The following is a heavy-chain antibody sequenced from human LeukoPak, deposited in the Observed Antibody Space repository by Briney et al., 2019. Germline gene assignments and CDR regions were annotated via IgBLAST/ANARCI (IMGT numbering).Heavy chain of an antibody. CDR1: GYTFTGYS. Sequence: ASVKVSCKASGYTFTGYSMHWVRQAPGQGLEWMGWINPISGGTNYPQTFQGRVTMTRDTSISTAYMELSRLRSDDTAVYYCTRVRHSGYDLDAFDIWGQGTMVTFSS. V-gene: IGHV1-2*02. J-gene: IGHJ3*02. D-gene: IGHD5-12*01. CDR2: INPISGGT. CDR3: TRVRHSGYDLDAFDI.